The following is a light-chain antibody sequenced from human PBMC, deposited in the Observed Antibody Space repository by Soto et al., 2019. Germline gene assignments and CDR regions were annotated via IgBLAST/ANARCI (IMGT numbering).Light chain of an antibody. J-gene: IGKJ5*01. V-gene: IGKV3-11*02. CDR1: QSVSSC. Sequence: EIVLTQSPATLSLSPGERATLSCRASQSVSSCLAWYQQKPGQAPRLLIYESSHRATGVPARFTGSGSGRDFTLTISSLGPEDFAVYYCQQRSDWPLTFGRGTRLEIK. CDR3: QQRSDWPLT. CDR2: ESS.